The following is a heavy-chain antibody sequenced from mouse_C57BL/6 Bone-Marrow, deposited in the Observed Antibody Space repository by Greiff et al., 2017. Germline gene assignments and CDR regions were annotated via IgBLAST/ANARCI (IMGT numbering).Heavy chain of an antibody. CDR3: AIITLHWDVGKWYFDV. Sequence: VQLQQPGAELVKPGASVKVSCKASGYTFTSYWMHWVKQRPGQGLEWIGRIHPSDSDTNYNQKFKGKATLTVDQSSSTAYMQLSSLTSEDSAVXYCAIITLHWDVGKWYFDVWGTGPPVTAS. J-gene: IGHJ1*03. V-gene: IGHV1-74*01. CDR2: IHPSDSDT. D-gene: IGHD4-1*01. CDR1: GYTFTSYW.